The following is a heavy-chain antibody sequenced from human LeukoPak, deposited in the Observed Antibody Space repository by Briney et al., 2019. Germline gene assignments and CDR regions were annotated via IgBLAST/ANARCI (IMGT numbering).Heavy chain of an antibody. Sequence: PSETLSLTCTASGGSISSYYWSWIRQPPGKGLEWIGYIYTSGSTNYNPSLKSRVTISVDTSKNQFSLKLSSVTAADTAVYYCARDSRAPRGGYYYYTDVWGKGTTVTVSS. CDR3: ARDSRAPRGGYYYYTDV. CDR1: GGSISSYY. V-gene: IGHV4-4*09. CDR2: IYTSGST. D-gene: IGHD6-25*01. J-gene: IGHJ6*03.